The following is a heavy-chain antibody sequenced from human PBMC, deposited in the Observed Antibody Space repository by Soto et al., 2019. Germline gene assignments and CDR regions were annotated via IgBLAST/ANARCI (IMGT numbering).Heavy chain of an antibody. CDR3: ARDRSNWAFDY. Sequence: PSETLSLTCTVSGGSISSGGYYWSWIRQHPGKGLEWIGYIYYSGSTYYNPSLKSRVTISIDTSKNQFSLKLSSVTAADTAVYYCARDRSNWAFDYWGQGTQVTVSS. V-gene: IGHV4-31*03. CDR2: IYYSGST. D-gene: IGHD7-27*01. J-gene: IGHJ4*02. CDR1: GGSISSGGYY.